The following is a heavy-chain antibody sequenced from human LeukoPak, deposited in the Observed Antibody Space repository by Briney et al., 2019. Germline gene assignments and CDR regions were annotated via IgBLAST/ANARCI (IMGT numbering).Heavy chain of an antibody. D-gene: IGHD4-23*01. Sequence: GGSLRLSCATSGFAFSSYWLTWVRKVPGKGLKWVANINREGNEKYYVDSVKGRFTISRDNAKNSVDLQMDSLRVEDTAVYYCARVGTWELQRVFDFWGQGTLVTVSS. J-gene: IGHJ4*02. V-gene: IGHV3-7*01. CDR2: INREGNEK. CDR1: GFAFSSYW. CDR3: ARVGTWELQRVFDF.